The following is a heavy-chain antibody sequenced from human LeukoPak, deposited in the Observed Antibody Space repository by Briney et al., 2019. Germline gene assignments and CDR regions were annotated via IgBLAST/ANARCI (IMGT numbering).Heavy chain of an antibody. CDR2: IYYSGST. V-gene: IGHV4-39*01. D-gene: IGHD2-15*01. Sequence: SETLSLTCTVSGGSISSSSYYWGWIRQPPGKGLEWIGSIYYSGSTYYHPSLKSRVTISVDTSKNQFSLKLSSVTAADTAVYYCARQGYCSGGSCYVAFDIWGQGTMVTVSS. CDR3: ARQGYCSGGSCYVAFDI. CDR1: GGSISSSSYY. J-gene: IGHJ3*02.